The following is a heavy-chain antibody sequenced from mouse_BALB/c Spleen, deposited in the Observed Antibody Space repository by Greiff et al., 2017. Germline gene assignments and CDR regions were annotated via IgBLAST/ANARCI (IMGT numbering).Heavy chain of an antibody. CDR1: GYSITSDYA. CDR3: ARSYLRYFDY. CDR2: ISYSGST. J-gene: IGHJ2*01. V-gene: IGHV3-2*02. Sequence: EVQLQQSGPGLVKPSQSLSLTCTVTGYSITSDYAWNWIRQFPGNKLEWMGYISYSGSTSYNPSLKSRISITRDTSKNQFFLQLNSVTTEDTATYYCARSYLRYFDYWGQGTTLTVSS.